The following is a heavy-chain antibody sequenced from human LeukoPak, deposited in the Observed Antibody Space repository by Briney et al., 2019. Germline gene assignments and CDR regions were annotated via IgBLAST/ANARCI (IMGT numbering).Heavy chain of an antibody. D-gene: IGHD2-15*01. CDR1: GFTFSSYA. CDR2: ISGSGGST. V-gene: IGHV3-23*01. Sequence: GGSLRLSCAASGFTFSSYAMSWVRQAPGKGLEWVSGISGSGGSTYYADSVKGRFTISRDNSKNTLYLQMNSLRAEDTAVYYCAKDPGMVGAAPGNYWGQGTLVTVSS. J-gene: IGHJ4*02. CDR3: AKDPGMVGAAPGNY.